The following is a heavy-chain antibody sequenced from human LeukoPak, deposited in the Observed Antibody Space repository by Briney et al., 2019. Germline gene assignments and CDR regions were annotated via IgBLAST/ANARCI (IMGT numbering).Heavy chain of an antibody. CDR3: ARGPEGSGWYLGFDY. CDR2: IYYSGST. V-gene: IGHV4-61*08. CDR1: GGSISSGDYH. Sequence: SETLSLTCTVSGGSISSGDYHWSWIRQPPGKGLEWIAYIYYSGSTNYNPSLKSRVTMSVDTSKNQFSLKLSSVTAADTAVYYCARGPEGSGWYLGFDYWGQGTLVTVSS. J-gene: IGHJ4*02. D-gene: IGHD6-19*01.